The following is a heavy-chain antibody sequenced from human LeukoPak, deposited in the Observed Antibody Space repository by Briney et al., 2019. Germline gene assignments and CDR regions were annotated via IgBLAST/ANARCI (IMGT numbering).Heavy chain of an antibody. CDR3: SRGPSTTLTTF. J-gene: IGHJ4*02. CDR2: IKPDGDTT. CDR1: GFSFNTYW. D-gene: IGHD4-17*01. V-gene: IGHV3-7*01. Sequence: GGSLRLSCTASGFSFNTYWMTWVRQAPGRGLEWVANIKPDGDTTNYLDSVKGRFTISRDNAKSSLHLQMNGLTAEDTAVYYCSRGPSTTLTTFWGQGTMVTVSS.